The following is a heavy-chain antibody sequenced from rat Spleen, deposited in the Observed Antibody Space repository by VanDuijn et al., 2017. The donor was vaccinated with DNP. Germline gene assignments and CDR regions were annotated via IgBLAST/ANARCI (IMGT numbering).Heavy chain of an antibody. CDR1: GFTFNNYL. CDR3: ARHEGGSPYYFDY. CDR2: INTDGSST. V-gene: IGHV5S13*01. Sequence: EVKLMESGGDLVQPGRSLKLSCVASGFTFNNYLMTWVRQAPKKGLEWVASINTDGSSTYYRDSVKGRFTISRDNAKDTQYLQMNSLKAEDTATYYWARHEGGSPYYFDYWGQGVMVTVSS. D-gene: IGHD1-11*01. J-gene: IGHJ2*01.